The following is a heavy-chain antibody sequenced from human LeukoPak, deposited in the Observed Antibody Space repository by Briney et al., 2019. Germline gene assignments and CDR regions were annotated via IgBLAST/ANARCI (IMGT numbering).Heavy chain of an antibody. CDR3: TRLTDYNILTGYYSDY. J-gene: IGHJ4*02. Sequence: GESLKISFKGSGYRFSNYWISWVRPMPGKGLEWMGRIDPSDSYTKYSPSFQGHVTMSTDKSMTTAYLQWSSLKASDTAMYYCTRLTDYNILTGYYSDYWGQGTLVTVSS. V-gene: IGHV5-10-1*01. CDR2: IDPSDSYT. D-gene: IGHD3-9*01. CDR1: GYRFSNYW.